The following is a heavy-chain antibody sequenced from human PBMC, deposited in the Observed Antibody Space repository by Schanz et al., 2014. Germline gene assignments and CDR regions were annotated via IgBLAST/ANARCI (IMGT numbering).Heavy chain of an antibody. CDR2: VPFDGSQK. CDR1: GFTFSSYA. Sequence: QVQLVESGGGVVQPGRSLRLSCAASGFTFSSYALHWVRQAPGKGLEWVAFVPFDGSQKFYADSVKGRFTISRDNSKNTLYLQMNSLRAEDTAVYYCAKYRGYYRVSGSYRELEYWGQGTLVTVSS. D-gene: IGHD3-10*01. CDR3: AKYRGYYRVSGSYRELEY. V-gene: IGHV3-30*18. J-gene: IGHJ4*02.